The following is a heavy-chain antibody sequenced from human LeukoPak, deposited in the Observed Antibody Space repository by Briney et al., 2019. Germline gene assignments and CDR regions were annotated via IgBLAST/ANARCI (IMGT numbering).Heavy chain of an antibody. CDR3: ARAANPREGYYYYYMDV. V-gene: IGHV1-2*02. D-gene: IGHD6-25*01. CDR2: INPNSGGT. CDR1: GYTFTGYY. J-gene: IGHJ6*03. Sequence: ASVTVSCKASGYTFTGYYMHWVRQAPGQGLEWMGWINPNSGGTNYAQKFQGRVTMTRGTSISTAYMELSRLRSDDTAVYYCARAANPREGYYYYYMDVWGKGTTVTVSS.